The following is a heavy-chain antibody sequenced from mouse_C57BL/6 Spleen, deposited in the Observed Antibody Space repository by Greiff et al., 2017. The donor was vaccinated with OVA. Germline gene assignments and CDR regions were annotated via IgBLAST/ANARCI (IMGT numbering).Heavy chain of an antibody. CDR3: ARWGDGSSYDWYFDV. Sequence: QVQLQQSGAELVKPGASVKLSCKASGYTFTSYWMHWVKQRPGRGLEWIGRIDPNSGGTKYNEKFKSKATLTVDKPSSTAYMQLSSLTSEDSAVYYCARWGDGSSYDWYFDVWGTGTTVTVSS. CDR2: IDPNSGGT. D-gene: IGHD1-1*01. J-gene: IGHJ1*03. V-gene: IGHV1-72*01. CDR1: GYTFTSYW.